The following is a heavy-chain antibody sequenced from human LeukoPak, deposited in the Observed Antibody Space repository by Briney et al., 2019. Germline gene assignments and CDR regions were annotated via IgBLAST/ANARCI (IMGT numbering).Heavy chain of an antibody. CDR2: IYQSGST. Sequence: SETLSLTCAASGYSISTGRYWGWIRQPPGKGLEWIGSIYQSGSTYYNPSLKSRVTISVDTSKNQFSLNLRSVTAADTAVYYCARSLSTAGIDYWGQGTLVTVSS. CDR3: ARSLSTAGIDY. D-gene: IGHD2-2*01. V-gene: IGHV4-38-2*01. CDR1: GYSISTGRY. J-gene: IGHJ4*02.